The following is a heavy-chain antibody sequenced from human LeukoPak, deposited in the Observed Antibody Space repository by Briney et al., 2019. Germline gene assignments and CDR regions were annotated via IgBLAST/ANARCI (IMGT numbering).Heavy chain of an antibody. J-gene: IGHJ4*02. D-gene: IGHD3-10*01. V-gene: IGHV1-69*04. CDR1: GGTFSSYA. CDR3: ARERNSYGSGSYLDY. Sequence: SVKVSCKASGGTFSSYAISWVRQAPGQGLEWMGRIIPILGIANYAQKFQGRVTITADKSTSTAYMELSSLRSEDTAVYYCARERNSYGSGSYLDYWGQGTLVTVSS. CDR2: IIPILGIA.